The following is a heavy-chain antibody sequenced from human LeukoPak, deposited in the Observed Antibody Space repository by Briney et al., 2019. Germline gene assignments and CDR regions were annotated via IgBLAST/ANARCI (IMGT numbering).Heavy chain of an antibody. CDR1: GFTFSSYG. D-gene: IGHD2-21*01. CDR2: VSFDGSNK. J-gene: IGHJ4*02. Sequence: PGRSLRLSCAASGFTFSSYGMHWVRQAPGKGLEWVAVVSFDGSNKHYADSARGRFTISRDNSKNTLYLQMNSLRTEDTAVYYCAKEGNGDSFDYWGQGTLVTVSS. CDR3: AKEGNGDSFDY. V-gene: IGHV3-30*18.